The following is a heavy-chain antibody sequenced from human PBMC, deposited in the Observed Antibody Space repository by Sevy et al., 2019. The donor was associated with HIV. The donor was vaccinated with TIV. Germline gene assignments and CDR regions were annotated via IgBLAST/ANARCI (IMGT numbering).Heavy chain of an antibody. J-gene: IGHJ6*02. Sequence: GESLKISCKGSGYSFSDYWVGWVRQMPGKGLEWMGIIYPGESDTTYSPAFQGQVTISADKSISTAYLQWSSLKASDTAIYYCARGARGTLPSYYYYTMDVWGQGTTVTVSS. V-gene: IGHV5-51*01. CDR2: IYPGESDT. D-gene: IGHD1-1*01. CDR1: GYSFSDYW. CDR3: ARGARGTLPSYYYYTMDV.